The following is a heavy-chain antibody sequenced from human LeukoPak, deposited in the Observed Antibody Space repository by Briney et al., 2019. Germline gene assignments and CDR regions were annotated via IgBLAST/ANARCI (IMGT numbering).Heavy chain of an antibody. CDR3: ARVLMPRDSSGYSYLGGFDY. CDR2: ISSSSSYI. Sequence: GGSLRLSCAASGFTFSSYSMNWVRQAPGKGLEWVSSISSSSSYIYYADSVKGRFTISRDNAKNSLYLQMNSLRAEDTAVYYCARVLMPRDSSGYSYLGGFDYWGQGTLVTVSS. D-gene: IGHD3-22*01. J-gene: IGHJ4*02. V-gene: IGHV3-21*01. CDR1: GFTFSSYS.